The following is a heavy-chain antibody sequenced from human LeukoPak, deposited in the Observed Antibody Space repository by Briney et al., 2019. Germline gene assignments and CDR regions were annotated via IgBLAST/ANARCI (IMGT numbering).Heavy chain of an antibody. CDR3: AREGTVTLYYFDY. J-gene: IGHJ4*02. Sequence: GGSLRLSCAASGFTLSSYWMSWVRQAPGKGLEWVANIKQDGSEKYYVDSVKGRFTISRDNAKNSLYLQMNSLRAEDTAVYYCAREGTVTLYYFDYWGQGTLVTVSS. CDR2: IKQDGSEK. D-gene: IGHD4-17*01. V-gene: IGHV3-7*01. CDR1: GFTLSSYW.